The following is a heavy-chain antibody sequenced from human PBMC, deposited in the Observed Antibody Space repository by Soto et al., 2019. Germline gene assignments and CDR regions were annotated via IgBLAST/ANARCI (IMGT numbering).Heavy chain of an antibody. CDR3: VRGTFYSNYLNYYYYGMDV. CDR2: INHSGST. CDR1: GGPFSVYY. V-gene: IGHV4-34*01. J-gene: IGHJ6*02. Sequence: PSATLSRTCAVYGGPFSVYYWSWIRQPPGKGLEWIGEINHSGSTNYNPSPKSRVTISVDTSKNQFSLKLSPVTAADTAVYYCVRGTFYSNYLNYYYYGMDVWGQGTTVTVSS. D-gene: IGHD4-4*01.